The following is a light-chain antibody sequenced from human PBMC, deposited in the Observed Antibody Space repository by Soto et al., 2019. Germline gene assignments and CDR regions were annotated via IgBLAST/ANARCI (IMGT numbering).Light chain of an antibody. CDR3: QQYNCYST. V-gene: IGKV1-5*03. CDR2: EAS. J-gene: IGKJ1*01. Sequence: DIQMNQSPSTLSASVGDRVTITCRASQSISNSLAWYQQKPGKAPKLLIYEASNLKSGVPSRFRGSGSGTAYSLTISSLQPDDFASDYCQQYNCYSTFGQGTKVEIK. CDR1: QSISNS.